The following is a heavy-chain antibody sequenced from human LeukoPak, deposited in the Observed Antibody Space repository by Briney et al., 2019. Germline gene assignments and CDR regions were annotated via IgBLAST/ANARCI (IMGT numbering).Heavy chain of an antibody. CDR1: GVSISSSNSY. D-gene: IGHD2-15*01. V-gene: IGHV4-39*07. CDR3: ARENCSGGSCYSIYYYYYMDV. J-gene: IGHJ6*03. Sequence: SETPSLTCTVSGVSISSSNSYWGWIRQPPGKGLEWIGSIYYSGNTYYNASLKSQVSISIDTSKNQFSLKLSSVTAADTAVYYCARENCSGGSCYSIYYYYYMDVWGKGTTVTVSS. CDR2: IYYSGNT.